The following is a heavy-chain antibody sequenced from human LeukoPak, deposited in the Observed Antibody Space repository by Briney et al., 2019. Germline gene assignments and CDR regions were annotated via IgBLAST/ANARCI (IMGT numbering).Heavy chain of an antibody. Sequence: PSQTLSLTCTVSGGSISSGGYYWSSIRQHPGKGLEWIGYIYYSGSSDYNPSLKSRVTISVDKSKNQFSLKLSSVTAADTAVYYCARVDYGSGSYYNNNWFDPWGQGTLVTVSS. V-gene: IGHV4-31*03. CDR1: GGSISSGGYY. CDR3: ARVDYGSGSYYNNNWFDP. D-gene: IGHD3-10*01. CDR2: IYYSGSS. J-gene: IGHJ5*02.